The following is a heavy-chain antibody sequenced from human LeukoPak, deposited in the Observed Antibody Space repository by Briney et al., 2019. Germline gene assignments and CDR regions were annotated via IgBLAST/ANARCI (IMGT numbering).Heavy chain of an antibody. CDR3: ARQRITVTTCWFDP. Sequence: PSETLSLTCTVSGGSISSSSYYWGWIRQPPGKGLEWIGSIYYSGSTYYNPSLKSRVTISVDTSKNQFSLKLSSVTAADTAVYYCARQRITVTTCWFDPWGQGTLVTVSS. D-gene: IGHD1-7*01. CDR2: IYYSGST. V-gene: IGHV4-39*01. J-gene: IGHJ5*02. CDR1: GGSISSSSYY.